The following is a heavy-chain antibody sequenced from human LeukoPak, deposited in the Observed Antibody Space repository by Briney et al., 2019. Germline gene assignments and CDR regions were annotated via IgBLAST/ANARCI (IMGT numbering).Heavy chain of an antibody. CDR2: IDYSGYT. CDR1: AGSISSSNYY. CDR3: ARVPIVGANTYYFDH. D-gene: IGHD1-26*01. Sequence: SETLSLTCTVSAGSISSSNYYWGWIRQPPGKGLEWIGSIDYSGYTYYTPYLRSRVTISVDTSRNQFSMKLSSVTAADTAVYYCARVPIVGANTYYFDHWGQGNLVTVSS. J-gene: IGHJ4*02. V-gene: IGHV4-39*07.